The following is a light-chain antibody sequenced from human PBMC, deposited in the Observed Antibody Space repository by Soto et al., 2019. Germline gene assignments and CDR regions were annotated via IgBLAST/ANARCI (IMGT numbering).Light chain of an antibody. V-gene: IGKV3-20*01. Sequence: EIVLTQSPGTLSLSPGERATLSCRASQSVRSSYLAWYQQKPGQAPRLLIYGASSRATGIPDRFSGSGSGTDFTLTISRLEPGDFAVFYCQQYGTSPTTFGQGTKLEI. CDR2: GAS. CDR1: QSVRSSY. CDR3: QQYGTSPTT. J-gene: IGKJ2*01.